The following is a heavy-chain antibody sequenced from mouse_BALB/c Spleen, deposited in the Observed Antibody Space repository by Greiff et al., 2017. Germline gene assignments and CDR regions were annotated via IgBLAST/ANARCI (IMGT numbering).Heavy chain of an antibody. D-gene: IGHD2-4*01. CDR3: ASLKGDYGY. CDR1: GFNIKDYY. V-gene: IGHV14-1*02. CDR2: IDPENGNT. J-gene: IGHJ2*01. Sequence: VQLQQSGAELVRPGALVKLSCKASGFNIKDYYMHWVKQRPEQGLEWIGWIDPENGNTIYDPKFQGKASITADTSSNTAYLQLSSLTSEDTAVYYCASLKGDYGYWGQGTTLTVSA.